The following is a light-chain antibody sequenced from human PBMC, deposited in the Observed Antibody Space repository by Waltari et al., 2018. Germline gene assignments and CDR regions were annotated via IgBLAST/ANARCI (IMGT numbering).Light chain of an antibody. CDR2: GAS. J-gene: IGKJ4*01. Sequence: EIVLTPSPGILSLSPGDTATLSCRASQSVSNNYLAWYQQKPGQAPRLLIYGASSRATGIPDRFSGGGSGTDFTLTISRLEPEDFAVYFCQQYGNSPLTFGGGTEVEIE. V-gene: IGKV3-20*01. CDR1: QSVSNNY. CDR3: QQYGNSPLT.